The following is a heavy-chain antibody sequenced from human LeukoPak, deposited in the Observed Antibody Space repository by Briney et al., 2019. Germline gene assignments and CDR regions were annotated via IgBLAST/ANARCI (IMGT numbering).Heavy chain of an antibody. D-gene: IGHD4-23*01. J-gene: IGHJ6*03. V-gene: IGHV4-4*07. CDR1: CGSISIYY. Sequence: AETLSLTCTLSCGSISIYYWSWIRQPAGKGLEWIGRIYTSGSTNSNPYLKRRVTISVDKSKNQFSLKLSSVTAADTAVYYSARTSVGPYYYYMDVWGKGTTVTVSS. CDR2: IYTSGST. CDR3: ARTSVGPYYYYMDV.